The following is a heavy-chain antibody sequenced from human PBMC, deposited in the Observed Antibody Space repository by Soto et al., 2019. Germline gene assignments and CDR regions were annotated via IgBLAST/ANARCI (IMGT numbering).Heavy chain of an antibody. V-gene: IGHV1-18*04. CDR1: GYTFTSYG. Sequence: ASVKVSCKASGYTFTSYGISWVRQAPGQGLEWMGWISAYNGNTNYAQKLQGRVTMTTDTSTSTAYMELRSLRSDDTAVYYCARARFNVVLWFGELSDWGQGTLVTVSS. D-gene: IGHD3-10*01. CDR3: ARARFNVVLWFGELSD. J-gene: IGHJ4*02. CDR2: ISAYNGNT.